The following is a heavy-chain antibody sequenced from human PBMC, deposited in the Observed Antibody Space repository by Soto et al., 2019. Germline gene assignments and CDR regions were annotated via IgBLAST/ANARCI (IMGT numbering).Heavy chain of an antibody. CDR1: GFTFSGSA. D-gene: IGHD4-4*01. CDR2: IRSKANSYAT. CDR3: TRLSDSRSIDYYGIDV. J-gene: IGHJ6*02. V-gene: IGHV3-73*02. Sequence: EVQLVESGGGLVQPGGSLKLSCAASGFTFSGSAMHWVRQASGKGLEWVGRIRSKANSYATASAASVKGRFTISRDDSKNTAYLQMNSLNTEDTAVYYCTRLSDSRSIDYYGIDVWGQGTTVTVSS.